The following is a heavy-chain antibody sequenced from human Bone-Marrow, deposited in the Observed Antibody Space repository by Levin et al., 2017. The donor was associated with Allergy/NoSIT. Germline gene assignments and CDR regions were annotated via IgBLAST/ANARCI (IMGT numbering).Heavy chain of an antibody. CDR1: GFSISTGGFH. V-gene: IGHV4-31*03. Sequence: PSETLSLPCPLSGFSISTGGFHWSWVRQRPGKGLEWIGYIYYSGNTYYNPSLQSRLSISIDTSKNQFSLRLTSVTAADTAVYYCAREDGYVFDYWGQGTLVTVSS. CDR2: IYYSGNT. J-gene: IGHJ4*02. D-gene: IGHD5-24*01. CDR3: AREDGYVFDY.